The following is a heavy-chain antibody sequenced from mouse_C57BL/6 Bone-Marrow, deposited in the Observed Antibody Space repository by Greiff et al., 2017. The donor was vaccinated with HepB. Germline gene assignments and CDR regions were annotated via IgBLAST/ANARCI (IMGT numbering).Heavy chain of an antibody. CDR3: ARPYGNYPMDY. CDR1: GFTFSSYA. CDR2: ISDGGSYT. Sequence: DVMLVESGGGLVKPGGSLKLSCAASGFTFSSYAMSWVRQTPEKRLEWVATISDGGSYTYYPDNVKGRFTISRDNAKNNLYLQMSHLKSEDTAMYYWARPYGNYPMDYWGQGTSVTVSS. D-gene: IGHD2-1*01. J-gene: IGHJ4*01. V-gene: IGHV5-4*03.